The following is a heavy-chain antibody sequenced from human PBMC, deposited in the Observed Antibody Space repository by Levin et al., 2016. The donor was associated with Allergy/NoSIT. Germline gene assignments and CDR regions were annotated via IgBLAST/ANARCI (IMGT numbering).Heavy chain of an antibody. D-gene: IGHD1-26*01. Sequence: WVRQAPGQGLEWMGRINPNSGGTNYAQKFQGRVTMTRDTSISTAYMELSRLRSDDTAVYYCAREFTYSGSDNWFDPWGQGTLVTVSS. V-gene: IGHV1-2*06. CDR3: AREFTYSGSDNWFDP. CDR2: INPNSGGT. J-gene: IGHJ5*02.